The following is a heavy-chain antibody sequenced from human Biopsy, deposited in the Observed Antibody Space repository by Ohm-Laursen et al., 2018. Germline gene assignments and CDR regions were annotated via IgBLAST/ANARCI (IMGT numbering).Heavy chain of an antibody. CDR3: ARERGGYKRTDY. D-gene: IGHD5-24*01. CDR2: VNTYNGNT. V-gene: IGHV1-18*01. J-gene: IGHJ4*02. CDR1: GHTFTDPY. Sequence: ASVKVSCQASGHTFTDPYMHWARQAPGQGLEWMGGVNTYNGNTNYAQNLQGRVTMTTDTSTSTAYMELRSLRSDDTAVYYCARERGGYKRTDYWGQGTLVTVSS.